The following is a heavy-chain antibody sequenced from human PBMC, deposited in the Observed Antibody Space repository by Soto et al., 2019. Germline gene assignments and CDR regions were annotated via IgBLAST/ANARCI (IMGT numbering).Heavy chain of an antibody. D-gene: IGHD2-2*01. CDR1: GYTFTSYG. Sequence: ASVKVSCKASGYTFTSYGISWVRQAPGQGLEWMGWISAYNGNTNYAQKLQGRVTMTTDTSTSTAYMELRSLRSDDTAVYYCARSPLGGGSSTSIEKNLELKLPSEGTAPTYYYYYMDVWGKGTTVTVSS. CDR2: ISAYNGNT. CDR3: ARSPLGGGSSTSIEKNLELKLPSEGTAPTYYYYYMDV. V-gene: IGHV1-18*01. J-gene: IGHJ6*03.